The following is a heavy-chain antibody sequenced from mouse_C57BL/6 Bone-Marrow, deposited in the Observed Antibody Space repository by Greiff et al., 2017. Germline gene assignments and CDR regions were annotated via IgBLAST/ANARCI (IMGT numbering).Heavy chain of an antibody. J-gene: IGHJ3*01. CDR3: TTPFTTGVATRAY. Sequence: VQLKESGAELVRPGASVKLSCTASGFNIKDYYMHWVKQRPEQGLEWIGRIDPEDGDTEYAPKFQGKATMTADTSSNTAYLQLSSLTSEDTAVYYCTTPFTTGVATRAYWGQGTRVTVSA. V-gene: IGHV14-1*01. CDR1: GFNIKDYY. D-gene: IGHD1-1*01. CDR2: IDPEDGDT.